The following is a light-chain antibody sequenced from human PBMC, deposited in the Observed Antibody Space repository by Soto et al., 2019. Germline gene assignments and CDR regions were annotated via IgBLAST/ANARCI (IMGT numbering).Light chain of an antibody. V-gene: IGKV1-5*03. Sequence: DIQMTQSPSTQSASVGDRVTITCRASQSISTWVAWYQQKPGKAPKLLIYKASSLESGVPSRFSGSGSGTDFTLTISSLQPDDFATYYCQQYNGYPWTFGQGTKVEIK. J-gene: IGKJ1*01. CDR3: QQYNGYPWT. CDR1: QSISTW. CDR2: KAS.